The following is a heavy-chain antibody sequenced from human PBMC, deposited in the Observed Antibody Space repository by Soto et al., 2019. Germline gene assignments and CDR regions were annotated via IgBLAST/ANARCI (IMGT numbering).Heavy chain of an antibody. V-gene: IGHV3-23*01. J-gene: IGHJ6*02. CDR3: AKEGAAAGPGPANKTLYGMDV. Sequence: PGGSLRLSCAASGFTCSSYVMSWVRQAPGKGLEWVSAISGSGGSTYYADSVKGRFTISRDNSKNTLYLQMNSLRAEDTAVYYCAKEGAAAGPGPANKTLYGMDVWGQGTTVTASS. D-gene: IGHD6-13*01. CDR2: ISGSGGST. CDR1: GFTCSSYV.